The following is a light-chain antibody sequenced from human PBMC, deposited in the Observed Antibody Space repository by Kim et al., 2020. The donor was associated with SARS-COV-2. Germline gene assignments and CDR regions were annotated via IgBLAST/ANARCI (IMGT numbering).Light chain of an antibody. J-gene: IGLJ1*01. CDR2: RDN. Sequence: VSPRQTASITFSGDKLGDKYASWYQQKPGQFPVVVIFRDNRRPSGIPERFSGSNSGNTATLTISGTQAMDEADYYCQAWDSSIYVFGTGTKVTVL. V-gene: IGLV3-1*01. CDR1: KLGDKY. CDR3: QAWDSSIYV.